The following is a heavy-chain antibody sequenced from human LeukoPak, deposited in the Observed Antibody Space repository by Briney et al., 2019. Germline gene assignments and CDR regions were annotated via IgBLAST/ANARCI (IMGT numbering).Heavy chain of an antibody. D-gene: IGHD6-19*01. Sequence: PGGSLRLSCAASGFTFSSYSMNWVRQAPGKGLEWVSAISGSGSSTYYADSVKGRFTISRDNSKNTLYLQMNSLRSEDTAVYYCARDLQPYSSGWYGFDYWGQGTLVTVSS. CDR1: GFTFSSYS. V-gene: IGHV3-23*01. CDR2: ISGSGSST. J-gene: IGHJ4*02. CDR3: ARDLQPYSSGWYGFDY.